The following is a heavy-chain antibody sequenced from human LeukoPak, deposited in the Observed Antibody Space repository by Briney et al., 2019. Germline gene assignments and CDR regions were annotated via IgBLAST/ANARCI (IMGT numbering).Heavy chain of an antibody. V-gene: IGHV3-21*01. J-gene: IGHJ4*02. CDR1: GFTFSSYS. CDR2: ISSSSSYI. D-gene: IGHD3-3*01. Sequence: PGGSLRLSCAASGFTFSSYSMNWARQAPGKGLEWVSSISSSSSYIYYADSVKGRFTISRDNAKNSLYLQMNSLRAEDTAVYYCARDSGSGYYLGYWGQGTLVTVSS. CDR3: ARDSGSGYYLGY.